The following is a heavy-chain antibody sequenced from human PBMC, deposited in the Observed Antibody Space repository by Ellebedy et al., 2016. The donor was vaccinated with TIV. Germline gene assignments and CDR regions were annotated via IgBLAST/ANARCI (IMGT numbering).Heavy chain of an antibody. CDR1: GFTFDDFA. J-gene: IGHJ6*02. D-gene: IGHD3-9*01. V-gene: IGHV3-9*01. CDR2: ISWNSDNI. CDR3: TKDRRYYDILTGLYYYYGMDV. Sequence: SLKISCAASGFTFDDFAIPWVRQAPGKGLELVSGISWNSDNIGYADSVKGRFAIPRDNAKNSLYLQMNSLRAEDTALYYCTKDRRYYDILTGLYYYYGMDVWGQGTTVTVSS.